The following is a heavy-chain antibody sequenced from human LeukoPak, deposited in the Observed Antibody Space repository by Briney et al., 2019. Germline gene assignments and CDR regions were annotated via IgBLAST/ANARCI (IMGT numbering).Heavy chain of an antibody. CDR2: MYYIGSN. CDR1: GGSISSDY. D-gene: IGHD3-9*01. J-gene: IGHJ3*02. CDR3: ARDLSYYDILTGPRGAAFDI. V-gene: IGHV4-59*01. Sequence: SETLSLTCTVSGGSISSDYWSWIRQSPGKGLEWLGYMYYIGSNNYNPSLKSRVTISLDTSKNQFSLKLSSVTAADTAVYYCARDLSYYDILTGPRGAAFDIWGQGTMVTVSS.